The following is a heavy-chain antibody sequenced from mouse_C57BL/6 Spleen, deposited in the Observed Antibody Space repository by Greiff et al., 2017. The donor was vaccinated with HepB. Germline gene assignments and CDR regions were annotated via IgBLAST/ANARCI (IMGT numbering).Heavy chain of an antibody. J-gene: IGHJ3*01. CDR3: ARHEVGDYYGSSWFAY. CDR1: GYTFTEYT. V-gene: IGHV1-62-2*01. Sequence: VQLQQSGAELVKPGASVKLSCKASGYTFTEYTIHWVKQRSGQGLEWIGWFYPGSGSIKYNEKFKDKATLTADKSSSTVYMELSRFTSEDSAVYFCARHEVGDYYGSSWFAYWGQGTLVTVSA. D-gene: IGHD1-1*01. CDR2: FYPGSGSI.